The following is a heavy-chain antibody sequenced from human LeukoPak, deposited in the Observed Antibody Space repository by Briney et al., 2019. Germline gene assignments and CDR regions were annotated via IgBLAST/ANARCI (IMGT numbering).Heavy chain of an antibody. V-gene: IGHV4-34*01. CDR1: GESFSGYY. CDR3: ARGDGAAAGKGLDY. CDR2: INHSGST. D-gene: IGHD6-13*01. Sequence: SETLSLTCADYGESFSGYYWSWIRQPPGKGLEWVGEINHSGSTNYNPSLKSRVTISVDTYKNQFSLKLSSVTAADTAVYYCARGDGAAAGKGLDYWGQGTLVTVSS. J-gene: IGHJ4*02.